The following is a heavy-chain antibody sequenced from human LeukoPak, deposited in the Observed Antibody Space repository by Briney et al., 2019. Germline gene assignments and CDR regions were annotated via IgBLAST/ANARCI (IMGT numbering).Heavy chain of an antibody. J-gene: IGHJ4*02. CDR2: ISYDGSNK. V-gene: IGHV3-30-3*01. D-gene: IGHD5-12*01. Sequence: PGRTLSLSCAASGFTFSSYAMHWVRQAPGKGLEWVAVISYDGSNKYYADSVKGRFTISRDNSKNTLYLQMISLRAEDTAVYYCARDPTRGGYSGYVGYYFDYWGQGTLVTVSS. CDR1: GFTFSSYA. CDR3: ARDPTRGGYSGYVGYYFDY.